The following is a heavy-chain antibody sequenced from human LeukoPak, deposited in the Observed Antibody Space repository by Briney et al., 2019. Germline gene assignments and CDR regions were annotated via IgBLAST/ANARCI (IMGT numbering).Heavy chain of an antibody. CDR2: INPNSGGT. D-gene: IGHD2/OR15-2a*01. V-gene: IGHV1-2*02. CDR3: ARAEYPRYYFDY. CDR1: GYTFTGYY. Sequence: SVKVSCKASGYTFTGYYMHWVRQAPGQGLEWMGWINPNSGGTNYAQKFQGRVTMTRDTSISTAYMELSRLRSDDTAVYYCARAEYPRYYFDYWGQGTLVTVSS. J-gene: IGHJ4*02.